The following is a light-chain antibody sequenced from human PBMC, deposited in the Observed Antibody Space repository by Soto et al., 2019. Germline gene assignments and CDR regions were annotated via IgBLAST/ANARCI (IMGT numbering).Light chain of an antibody. J-gene: IGLJ3*02. CDR3: SSYTIINTWV. CDR1: SSDIGGYNY. CDR2: EVS. V-gene: IGLV2-14*01. Sequence: QSALTQPASVSGSPGQSITISCTGSSSDIGGYNYVSWYQQHPGKTPKLMIFEVSNRPSGVSNRFSGSKSGNTASLTISGLQAEDEAEYYCSSYTIINTWVFGGGTKHTVL.